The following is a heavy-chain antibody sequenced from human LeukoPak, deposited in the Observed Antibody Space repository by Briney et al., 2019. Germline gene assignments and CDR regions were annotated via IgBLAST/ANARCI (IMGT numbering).Heavy chain of an antibody. CDR2: ISDSGDST. D-gene: IGHD3-10*01. J-gene: IGHJ5*02. Sequence: QPGGSLRLSCAASGFTLSNYAMSWVRQPPGKGLEWVSSISDSGDSTYNADSVKGRFTISRDDSKNTLYLQMNGLRAEDTAVYYCAQGLSWFGEFGNNWFDPWGQGTLVTVSS. V-gene: IGHV3-23*01. CDR1: GFTLSNYA. CDR3: AQGLSWFGEFGNNWFDP.